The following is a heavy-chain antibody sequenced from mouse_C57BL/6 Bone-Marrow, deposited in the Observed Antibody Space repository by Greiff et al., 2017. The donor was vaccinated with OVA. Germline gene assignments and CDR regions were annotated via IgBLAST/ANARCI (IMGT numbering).Heavy chain of an antibody. CDR2: INSDGGST. J-gene: IGHJ2*01. Sequence: EVQGVESGGGLVQPGESLKLSCESNEYEFPSHDMSWVRKTPEKRLELVAAINSDGGSTYYPDTMERRFIIYRDNTKKPLYLQMSSLRSEDTALYYCARRGVTTNFDYWGQGTTLTVSS. CDR1: EYEFPSHD. V-gene: IGHV5-2*01. CDR3: ARRGVTTNFDY. D-gene: IGHD2-5*01.